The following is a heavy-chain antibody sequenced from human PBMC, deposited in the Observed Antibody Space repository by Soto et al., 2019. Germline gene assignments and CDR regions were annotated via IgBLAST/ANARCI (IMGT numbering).Heavy chain of an antibody. J-gene: IGHJ6*02. CDR3: AREDDGGDRDYYGLDV. CDR2: IHYSGSI. V-gene: IGHV4-59*12. D-gene: IGHD2-21*02. CDR1: GGSISSYY. Sequence: SETLSLTCTVSGGSISSYYWSWIRQPPGKGLEWIGYIHYSGSINYNPSLKSRVTISVETSKNQFSLQLSSVTAADTAVYFCAREDDGGDRDYYGLDVWGQGTTVTVSS.